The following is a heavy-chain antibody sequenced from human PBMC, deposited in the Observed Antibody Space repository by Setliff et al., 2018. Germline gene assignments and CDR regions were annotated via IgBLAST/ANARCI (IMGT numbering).Heavy chain of an antibody. D-gene: IGHD3-3*01. CDR1: EYTLSELF. V-gene: IGHV1-24*01. CDR3: ARDRFYNSWSGTSITAPHDAFDI. Sequence: GASVKVSCKVSEYTLSELFMHWVRQAPGKGLEWMGGFDAEDGETIYAQKFQGRVTMTEDTSTDTAYMELSGLRSEDTALYYCARDRFYNSWSGTSITAPHDAFDIWGQGTMVTVSS. CDR2: FDAEDGET. J-gene: IGHJ3*02.